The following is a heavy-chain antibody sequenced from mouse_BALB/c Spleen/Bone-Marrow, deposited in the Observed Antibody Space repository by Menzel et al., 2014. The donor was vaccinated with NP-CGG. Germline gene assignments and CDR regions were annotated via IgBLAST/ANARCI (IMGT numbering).Heavy chain of an antibody. J-gene: IGHJ2*01. CDR2: ISSGSSPI. V-gene: IGHV5-17*02. D-gene: IGHD4-1*01. CDR1: GFTFSSLG. CDR3: TRGGNWEDFDY. Sequence: LVESGGGLVQPGGSRKLSCAASGFTFSSLGMHWVRQAPEKGLEWVAYISSGSSPIFYADTVKGRFTISQDNPKNALFLQITSLRAEDTAMYYCTRGGNWEDFDYWGQGTTLTVSS.